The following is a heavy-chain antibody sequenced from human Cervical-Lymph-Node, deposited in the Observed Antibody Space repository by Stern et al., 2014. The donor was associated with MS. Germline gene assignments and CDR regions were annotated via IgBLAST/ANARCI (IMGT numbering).Heavy chain of an antibody. CDR3: ARQGYCSGGSCYYWYFDL. D-gene: IGHD2-15*01. CDR1: GGSMKSYH. J-gene: IGHJ2*01. Sequence: QLQLQESGPGLVKPSETLSLTCTVSGGSMKSYHWGWIRQSPGKGLDWIGTIYYSGSTYYNPSLKSRVTISVDSSHTQFSLRLTSVTAADTAVYYCARQGYCSGGSCYYWYFDLWGRGTLVTVSS. V-gene: IGHV4-39*01. CDR2: IYYSGST.